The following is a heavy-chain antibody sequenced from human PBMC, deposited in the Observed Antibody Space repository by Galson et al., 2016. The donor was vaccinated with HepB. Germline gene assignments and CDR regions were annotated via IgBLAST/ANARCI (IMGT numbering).Heavy chain of an antibody. Sequence: SLRLSCAVSGFSFNTYAMSWVRQAPGKGLVWVSTIGGSGDNTYYADSVKGRFTISRDNSMNTLYLQMNSLRAEDTAVYYCAKDLLSDYVWGSYRFQDWGQGAPVTVSS. CDR2: IGGSGDNT. D-gene: IGHD3-16*02. V-gene: IGHV3-23*01. CDR1: GFSFNTYA. CDR3: AKDLLSDYVWGSYRFQD. J-gene: IGHJ4*02.